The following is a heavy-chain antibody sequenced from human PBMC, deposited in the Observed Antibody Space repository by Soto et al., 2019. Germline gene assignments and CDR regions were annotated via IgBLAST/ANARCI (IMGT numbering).Heavy chain of an antibody. CDR2: ISLYSDGT. V-gene: IGHV1-18*01. J-gene: IGHJ5*02. CDR3: ARVVTGDAACFGP. D-gene: IGHD2-2*01. Sequence: GASVKVSCKTSGYTFSNYGITWVRQAPGQPLEWLGWISLYSDGTNYAQKFQGRVSMTTDTSTTTAYMELRSLRSDDTAVYYCARVVTGDAACFGPWGQGTLVTVSS. CDR1: GYTFSNYG.